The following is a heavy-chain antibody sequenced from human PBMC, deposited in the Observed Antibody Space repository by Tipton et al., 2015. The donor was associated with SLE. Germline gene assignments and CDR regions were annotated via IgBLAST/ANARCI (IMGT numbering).Heavy chain of an antibody. J-gene: IGHJ4*02. CDR1: GLIVYSRY. D-gene: IGHD3-3*01. Sequence: SLRLSCAASGLIVYSRYMSWVRQAPGKGLEWVSLIHDDDETYYADSVKGRFTISRGTSQNTLYLQMNSLRPEDTAVYYCARDFSQYDSAERGYWGQGTVVTVSS. CDR3: ARDFSQYDSAERGY. CDR2: IHDDDET. V-gene: IGHV3-53*05.